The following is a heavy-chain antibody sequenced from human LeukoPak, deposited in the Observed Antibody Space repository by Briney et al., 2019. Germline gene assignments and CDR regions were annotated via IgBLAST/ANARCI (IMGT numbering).Heavy chain of an antibody. CDR1: GYTFTSYG. D-gene: IGHD3-10*01. Sequence: ASVKVSCKASGYTFTSYGISWVRQAPGQGLEWMGWISAYNGNTNYAQKLQGRVTMTTDTSTSTAYMELRSLRSEDTAVYYCARDPTYYYGSGRSTPQYYFDYWGQGTLVTVSS. J-gene: IGHJ4*02. CDR2: ISAYNGNT. V-gene: IGHV1-18*01. CDR3: ARDPTYYYGSGRSTPQYYFDY.